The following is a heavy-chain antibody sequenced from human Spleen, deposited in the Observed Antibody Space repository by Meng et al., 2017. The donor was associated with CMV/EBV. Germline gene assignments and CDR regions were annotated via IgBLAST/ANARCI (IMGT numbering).Heavy chain of an antibody. CDR3: ARELDNSSGWYSGGLDV. D-gene: IGHD6-19*01. J-gene: IGHJ6*02. CDR1: GFTFSSYW. Sequence: GESLKISCAASGFTFSSYWMSWVRQAPGKGLEWVANIKQDGSEKYYVDSVKGRFTISRDNAKNSLYLQMNSLRAEDTAVYYCARELDNSSGWYSGGLDVWGQGTTVTVSS. V-gene: IGHV3-7*01. CDR2: IKQDGSEK.